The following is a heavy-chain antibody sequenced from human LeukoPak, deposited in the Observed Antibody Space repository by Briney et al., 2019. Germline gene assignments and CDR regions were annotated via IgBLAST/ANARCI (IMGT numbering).Heavy chain of an antibody. Sequence: GRSLRLFCTVSGFTFGDYAMSWFRQAPGKGLEWVGFIRSKAYGGTTEYAASVKDRFTISRDDSKSIAYLQMNSLKSEDTAVYYCTRVPIRTITMIVVVRGHDAFDIWGQGTMVTVSS. CDR3: TRVPIRTITMIVVVRGHDAFDI. CDR1: GFTFGDYA. J-gene: IGHJ3*02. D-gene: IGHD3-22*01. V-gene: IGHV3-49*03. CDR2: IRSKAYGGTT.